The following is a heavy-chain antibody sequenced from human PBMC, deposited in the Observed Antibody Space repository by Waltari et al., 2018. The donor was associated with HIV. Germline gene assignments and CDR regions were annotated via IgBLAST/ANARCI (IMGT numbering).Heavy chain of an antibody. CDR3: TTVVYDSSGQPGAPFDY. Sequence: EVQLVESGGGLVKPGGSLRLSCAASGFTFSNAWMSWVRQAPGKGLEWVGRIKSKTDGGTTDYAAPVKGRFTISRDDSKNTLYLQMNSLKTEDTAVYYCTTVVYDSSGQPGAPFDYWGQGTLVTVSS. J-gene: IGHJ4*02. CDR2: IKSKTDGGTT. D-gene: IGHD3-22*01. V-gene: IGHV3-15*01. CDR1: GFTFSNAW.